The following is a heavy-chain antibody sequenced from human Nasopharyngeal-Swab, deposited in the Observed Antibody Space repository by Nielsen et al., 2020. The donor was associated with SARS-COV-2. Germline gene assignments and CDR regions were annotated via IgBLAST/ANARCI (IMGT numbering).Heavy chain of an antibody. Sequence: SETLSLTCTVSGGSISSYYWSWIRQPPGKGLEWIGYIYYSGSTYYNPSLKSRVTISVDTSKNQFSLKLSSVTAADTAVYYCARGGGYSYGYPTPDAFDIWGQGTMVTVSS. J-gene: IGHJ3*02. CDR2: IYYSGST. CDR1: GGSISSYY. V-gene: IGHV4-59*12. CDR3: ARGGGYSYGYPTPDAFDI. D-gene: IGHD5-18*01.